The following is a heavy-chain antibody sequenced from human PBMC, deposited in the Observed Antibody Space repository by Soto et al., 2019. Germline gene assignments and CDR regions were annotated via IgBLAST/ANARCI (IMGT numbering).Heavy chain of an antibody. CDR3: ARAGVVGATALDY. Sequence: QLQLQESGSGLVKPSQTLSLTCAVSGGSISSGGYSWSWIRQPPGKGLEWIGYIYHSGSTYYNPSLKSRVTLSVDRFKNQFSLKLSSVTAADTAVYYWARAGVVGATALDYWVQGTLVTVSS. V-gene: IGHV4-30-2*01. D-gene: IGHD1-26*01. CDR2: IYHSGST. J-gene: IGHJ4*02. CDR1: GGSISSGGYS.